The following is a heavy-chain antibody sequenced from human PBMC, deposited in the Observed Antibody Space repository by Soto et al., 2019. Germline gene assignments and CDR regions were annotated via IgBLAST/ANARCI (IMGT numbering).Heavy chain of an antibody. J-gene: IGHJ5*02. CDR2: IWYDGSNK. Sequence: QVQLVESGGGVVQPGRSLRLSCAASGFTFSSYGMHWVRQAPGKGLEWVAVIWYDGSNKYYADSVKGRFTISRDNSKNTLYLQMNSLRAEDTAVYYCARDSGSSWYNNWFDPWGQGTLVTVSS. D-gene: IGHD6-13*01. CDR1: GFTFSSYG. V-gene: IGHV3-33*01. CDR3: ARDSGSSWYNNWFDP.